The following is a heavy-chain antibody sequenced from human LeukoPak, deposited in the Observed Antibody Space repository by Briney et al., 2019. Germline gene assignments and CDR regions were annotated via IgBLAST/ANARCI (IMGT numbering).Heavy chain of an antibody. CDR2: IYYSGST. Sequence: SQTLSLTCTVSGGSISSGGYYWSWIRQHPGKGLEWIGYIYYSGSTYYNPSLKSRVTISVDTSKNQFSLKLSSVTAADTAVYYCARGPYYDILTGYSFDYWGQGTLVTVSS. D-gene: IGHD3-9*01. CDR3: ARGPYYDILTGYSFDY. V-gene: IGHV4-31*03. J-gene: IGHJ4*02. CDR1: GGSISSGGYY.